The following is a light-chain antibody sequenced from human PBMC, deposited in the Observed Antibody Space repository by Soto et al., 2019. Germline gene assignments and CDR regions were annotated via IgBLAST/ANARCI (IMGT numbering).Light chain of an antibody. Sequence: EIVLTQSPGTLSLSPGERATLSCRASQNIITYLAWYQQKPGQAPRLLIYGASTRATGVPDRLSGSGSGADFTLTINRLEPEDFAVYFCQHYYRLPPTYGQGPKLEF. V-gene: IGKV3-20*01. CDR1: QNIITY. CDR2: GAS. J-gene: IGKJ2*01. CDR3: QHYYRLPPT.